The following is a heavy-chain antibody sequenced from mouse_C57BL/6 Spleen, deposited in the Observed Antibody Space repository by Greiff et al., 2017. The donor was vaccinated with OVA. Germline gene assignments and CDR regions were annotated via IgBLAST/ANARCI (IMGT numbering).Heavy chain of an antibody. CDR2: IWGVGST. V-gene: IGHV2-6*01. CDR1: GFSLTSYG. CDR3: ASGDDYARAD. D-gene: IGHD2-4*01. J-gene: IGHJ3*01. Sequence: VQGVESGPGLVAPSQSLSITCTVSGFSLTSYGVDWVRQSPGKGLEWLGVIWGVGSTKYNSALKSRLSISKDNSKSQVFLKMNSLQTDDTAMYYCASGDDYARADWGQGTLVTVSA.